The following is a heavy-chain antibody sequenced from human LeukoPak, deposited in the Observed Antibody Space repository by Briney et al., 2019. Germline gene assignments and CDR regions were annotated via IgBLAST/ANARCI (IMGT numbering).Heavy chain of an antibody. J-gene: IGHJ5*02. CDR3: ARSSILAWFDP. V-gene: IGHV4-30-4*01. CDR2: IYYSGST. D-gene: IGHD3-3*02. CDR1: GGSISSGDYY. Sequence: SETLSLTCTVSGGSISSGDYYWSWIRQPPGKGLEWIGYIYYSGSTYYNPSLKSRVTISVDTSKNQFSLKLSSVTAVDTAVYYCARSSILAWFDPWGQGTLVTVSS.